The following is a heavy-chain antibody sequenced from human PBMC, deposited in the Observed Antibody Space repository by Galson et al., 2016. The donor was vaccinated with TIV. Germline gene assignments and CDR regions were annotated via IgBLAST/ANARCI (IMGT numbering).Heavy chain of an antibody. J-gene: IGHJ4*02. D-gene: IGHD5-12*01. CDR2: IYYNGPT. V-gene: IGHV4-59*11. Sequence: ETLSLPCTVSGVSISGHYWTWIRQPPVKGLEWIGYIYYNGPTNYSPSLKSRVTFSVDTSKNQVSLKLSSVTAADTAVYYCARARHYSGYENDDWGPGILVTVSS. CDR1: GVSISGHY. CDR3: ARARHYSGYENDD.